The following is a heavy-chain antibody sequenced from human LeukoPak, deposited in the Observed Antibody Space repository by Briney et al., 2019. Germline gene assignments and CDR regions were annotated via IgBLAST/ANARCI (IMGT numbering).Heavy chain of an antibody. Sequence: PGGSLRLSCAASGFTFSDYYMSWIRQAPGKGLEWVSYISSSGSTIYYADSVKGRFTISRDTSKNTLYLQMNSLRAEDTAVLYCARDPYYYMDVWGKGTTVTVSS. CDR2: ISSSGSTI. V-gene: IGHV3-11*04. J-gene: IGHJ6*03. CDR3: ARDPYYYMDV. CDR1: GFTFSDYY.